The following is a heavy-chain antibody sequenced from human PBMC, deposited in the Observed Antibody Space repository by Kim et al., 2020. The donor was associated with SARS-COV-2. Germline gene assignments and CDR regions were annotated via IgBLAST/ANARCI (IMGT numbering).Heavy chain of an antibody. Sequence: GGSLRLSCAASGFTVSSNYMSWVRQAPGKGLEWVSVIYSGGSTYYADSVKGRFTISRDNSKNTLYLQMNSLRAEDTAVYYCAREGVLAVAGWDLWGRGTLVTVSS. CDR3: AREGVLAVAGWDL. CDR1: GFTVSSNY. D-gene: IGHD6-19*01. CDR2: IYSGGST. J-gene: IGHJ2*01. V-gene: IGHV3-53*01.